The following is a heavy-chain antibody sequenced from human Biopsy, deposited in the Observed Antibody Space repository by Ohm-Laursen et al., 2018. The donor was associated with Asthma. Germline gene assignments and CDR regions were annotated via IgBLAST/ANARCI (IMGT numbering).Heavy chain of an antibody. V-gene: IGHV1-69*13. J-gene: IGHJ6*02. CDR1: GDSFSNYA. CDR2: LIPVLGTA. Sequence: GASVKVSCKVSGDSFSNYAISWVRQAPRQGLEWMGGLIPVLGTADYAQMFEGRVTITADESTSTAYMELSSLRFDDTAIYYCARPGPNRDILYYYYHMDVWGQGTTVIVSS. D-gene: IGHD3-3*02. CDR3: ARPGPNRDILYYYYHMDV.